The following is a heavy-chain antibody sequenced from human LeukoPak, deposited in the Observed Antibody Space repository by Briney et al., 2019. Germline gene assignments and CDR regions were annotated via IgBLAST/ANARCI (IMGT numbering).Heavy chain of an antibody. CDR3: ARGYRSGWYRGGFGY. CDR2: INHSGST. CDR1: GGSFSGYY. V-gene: IGHV4-34*01. Sequence: PSETLSLTCAVYGGSFSGYYWSWIRQPPGKGLEWIGEINHSGSTNYNPTLKSRGTISVDTSKNQFSLKLSSVTAADTAVYYCARGYRSGWYRGGFGYWGQGTLVIVSS. J-gene: IGHJ4*02. D-gene: IGHD6-19*01.